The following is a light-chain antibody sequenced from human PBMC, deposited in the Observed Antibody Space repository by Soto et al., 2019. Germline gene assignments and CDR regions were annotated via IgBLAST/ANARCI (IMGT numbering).Light chain of an antibody. CDR3: QQYDTLPPFT. Sequence: DIQMTQSPSSLSASVGDRVTITCQASQDISNYLNWYQQKPGKAPKLLIYDASNLETGVPSRFSGSGSGTDFNFTISSLQPEDIATYYCQQYDTLPPFTFGPGTKVDIK. V-gene: IGKV1-33*01. J-gene: IGKJ3*01. CDR1: QDISNY. CDR2: DAS.